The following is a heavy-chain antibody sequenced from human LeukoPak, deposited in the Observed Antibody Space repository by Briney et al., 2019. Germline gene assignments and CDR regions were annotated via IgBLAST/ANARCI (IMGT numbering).Heavy chain of an antibody. CDR1: GFTFSSYD. CDR2: IGTAGDT. Sequence: PGGSLRLSCAASGFTFSSYDMHWVRQATGKGLEWDSAIGTAGDTYYPGSVKGRFTISRENAKNSLYLQMNSLRAGDTAVYYCARAGMPITMVRGLIITFCVPDDYWGQGTLVTVSS. CDR3: ARAGMPITMVRGLIITFCVPDDY. D-gene: IGHD3-10*01. J-gene: IGHJ4*02. V-gene: IGHV3-13*01.